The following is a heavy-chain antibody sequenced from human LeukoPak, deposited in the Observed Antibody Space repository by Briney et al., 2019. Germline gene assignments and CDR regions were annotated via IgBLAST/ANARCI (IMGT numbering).Heavy chain of an antibody. CDR1: GFTFNNAW. Sequence: GGSLRLSCAASGFTFNNAWMNWVRQDPGKGLEWVGRIRSKTDGGTTDYAAPVKGRFTISRDDSTNTLYLQMNSLKAEDTAVYYCTTILAGTNAFDIWGQGTTVTVSS. D-gene: IGHD6-19*01. CDR3: TTILAGTNAFDI. CDR2: IRSKTDGGTT. V-gene: IGHV3-15*01. J-gene: IGHJ3*02.